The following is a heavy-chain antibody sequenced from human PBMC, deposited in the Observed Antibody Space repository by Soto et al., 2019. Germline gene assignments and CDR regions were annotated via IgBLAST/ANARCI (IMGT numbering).Heavy chain of an antibody. CDR2: ISYDGRNK. J-gene: IGHJ4*02. CDR1: GFPFTSYG. D-gene: IGHD3-10*01. Sequence: QVQLVESGGGVVQPGMSLSLSCAASGFPFTSYGMHWVREGPGKGLEWVAVISYDGRNKFYADSVKGRFIISRDNSKNTLSLHMNSLRPEDTALYYCVGGKYYFDYRGQGTLVTVSS. V-gene: IGHV3-30*03. CDR3: VGGKYYFDY.